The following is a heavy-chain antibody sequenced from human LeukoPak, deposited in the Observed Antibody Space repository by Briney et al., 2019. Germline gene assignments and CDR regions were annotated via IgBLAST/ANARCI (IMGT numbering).Heavy chain of an antibody. J-gene: IGHJ6*02. CDR3: ARDLPTATTGIIYNYSGMDV. D-gene: IGHD4-17*01. V-gene: IGHV3-66*02. CDR1: GFTVSRNY. Sequence: GGSLRLSCAASGFTVSRNYMNWVRQAPGKGLEWVSVIYRGGSTFYADSVKGRFTISRDNSKNTLSLQMNSLRVEDTGVYYCARDLPTATTGIIYNYSGMDVWGQGTTVTVSS. CDR2: IYRGGST.